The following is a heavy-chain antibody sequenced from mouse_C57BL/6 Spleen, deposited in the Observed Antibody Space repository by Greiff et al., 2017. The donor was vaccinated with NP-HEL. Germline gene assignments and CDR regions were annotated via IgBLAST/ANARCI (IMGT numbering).Heavy chain of an antibody. Sequence: VQLQESGAELARPGASVKLSCKASGYTFTSYGISWVKQRTGQGLEWIGEIYPRSGNTYYNEKFKGKATLTADKSSSTAYMELRSLTSEDSAVYFCAVYYDYAFAYWGQGTLVTVSA. V-gene: IGHV1-81*01. CDR1: GYTFTSYG. J-gene: IGHJ3*01. D-gene: IGHD2-4*01. CDR2: IYPRSGNT. CDR3: AVYYDYAFAY.